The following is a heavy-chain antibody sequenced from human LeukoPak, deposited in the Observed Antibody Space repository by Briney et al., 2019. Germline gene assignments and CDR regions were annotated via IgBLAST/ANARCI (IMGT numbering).Heavy chain of an antibody. V-gene: IGHV4-39*07. CDR1: GGSISSRDYY. CDR3: AREPNSSGLDY. D-gene: IGHD6-19*01. J-gene: IGHJ4*02. Sequence: SETLSLTCTVSGGSISSRDYYWSWIRQPPGKGLEWIGSIYYSGSTYYNPSLKSRVTISVDTSKNQFSLKLSSVTAADTAVYYCAREPNSSGLDYWGQGTLVTVSS. CDR2: IYYSGST.